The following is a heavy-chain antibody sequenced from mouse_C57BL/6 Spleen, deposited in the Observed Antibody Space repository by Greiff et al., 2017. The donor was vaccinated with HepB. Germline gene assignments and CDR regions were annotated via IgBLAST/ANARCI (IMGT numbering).Heavy chain of an antibody. D-gene: IGHD1-1*01. J-gene: IGHJ1*03. CDR1: GFTFSDYG. CDR3: ARWGINIIITTVWYFDV. Sequence: DVMLVESGGGLVKPGGSLKLSCAASGFTFSDYGMHWVRQAPEKGLEWVAYISSGSSTIYYADTVKGRFTISRDNAKNTLFLQMTSLRSEDTAMYYCARWGINIIITTVWYFDVWGTGTTVTVSS. V-gene: IGHV5-17*01. CDR2: ISSGSSTI.